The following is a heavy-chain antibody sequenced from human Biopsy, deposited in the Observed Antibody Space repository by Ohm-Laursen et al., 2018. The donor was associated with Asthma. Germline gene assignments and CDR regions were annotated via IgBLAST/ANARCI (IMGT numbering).Heavy chain of an antibody. D-gene: IGHD1-1*01. CDR1: GFSFSNFA. CDR2: ISKDASTQ. CDR3: VRDGTDDAFDI. Sequence: LSLTCAPFGFSFSNFAIHWVRQAPGKGLEWVGVISKDASTQDYADSVKGRFTMARDNSKNTLDLQMNSLREEDTAVYYCVRDGTDDAFDIWGQGTVVSVSS. V-gene: IGHV3-30*01. J-gene: IGHJ3*02.